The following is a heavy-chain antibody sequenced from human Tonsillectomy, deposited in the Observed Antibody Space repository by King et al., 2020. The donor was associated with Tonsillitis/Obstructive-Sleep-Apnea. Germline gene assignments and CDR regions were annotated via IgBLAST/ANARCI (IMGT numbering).Heavy chain of an antibody. CDR2: IKSKTDGGTT. CDR1: GFTFSNAW. J-gene: IGHJ4*02. V-gene: IGHV3-15*07. Sequence: VQLVQSGGGLVKPGGSLRLSCAASGFTFSNAWMNWVRQAPGKGLEWVGRIKSKTDGGTTDYAAPVKGRFTISRDDSKNTLYLQRNSLKTEDTAVYYCTTDLIYYYDSTGFDYWGQGTLVTVSS. D-gene: IGHD3-22*01. CDR3: TTDLIYYYDSTGFDY.